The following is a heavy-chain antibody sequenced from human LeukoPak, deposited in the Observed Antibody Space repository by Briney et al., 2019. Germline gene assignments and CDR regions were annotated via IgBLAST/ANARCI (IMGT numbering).Heavy chain of an antibody. J-gene: IGHJ4*02. V-gene: IGHV4-61*02. CDR3: AREVPYTLEVDY. CDR2: IYTRGST. D-gene: IGHD5-18*01. Sequence: SQSLSLTWTVAGRSIASGSYGWGWIRQPAWRGLEGIGRIYTRGSTNYNPSLKSRVTISVDPSQHKFSLKLSSVTTADTAVYYCAREVPYTLEVDYWGEGTLVTVSS. CDR1: GRSIASGSYG.